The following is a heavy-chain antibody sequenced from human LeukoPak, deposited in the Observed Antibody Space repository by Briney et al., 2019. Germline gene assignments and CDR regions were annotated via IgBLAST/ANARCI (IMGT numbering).Heavy chain of an antibody. V-gene: IGHV3-53*01. CDR3: AITMVRGVISY. CDR1: GFTVSSNY. Sequence: GGSLRLSCAASGFTVSSNYMSWVRQAPGKGLEWVSVIYSGGSTYYADSVKGRFTISRDNSKNTLYLQMNSLRAEDTAVYYCAITMVRGVISYWGQGTLVTVSS. J-gene: IGHJ4*02. CDR2: IYSGGST. D-gene: IGHD3-10*01.